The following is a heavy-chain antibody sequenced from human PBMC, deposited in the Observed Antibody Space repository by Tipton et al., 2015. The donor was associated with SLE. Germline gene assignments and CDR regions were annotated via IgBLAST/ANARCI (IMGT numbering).Heavy chain of an antibody. J-gene: IGHJ6*02. V-gene: IGHV4-34*01. CDR3: ARHVRGDDSTIKYYYYGMDV. CDR2: INNSGST. D-gene: IGHD3-10*02. Sequence: TLSLTCSVYGGSFSGYYWSRSRQPPGKGLEWIGEINNSGSTKYNPSLKSRVTISVDTSKNQFSLKLSSVTAADTAVYYCARHVRGDDSTIKYYYYGMDVWGQGTTVTVSS. CDR1: GGSFSGYY.